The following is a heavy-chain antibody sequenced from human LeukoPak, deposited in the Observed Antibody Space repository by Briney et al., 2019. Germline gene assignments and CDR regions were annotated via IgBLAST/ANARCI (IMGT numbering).Heavy chain of an antibody. CDR3: ANRRRASRGYGMDV. CDR2: IIPIFGTA. D-gene: IGHD1-1*01. V-gene: IGHV1-69*13. Sequence: ASVKVSCKASGGTFSSYDISWVRQAPGQGLEWMGGIIPIFGTANYAQKFQGRVTITAAESTSTAYMELSSLRSEDTAVYYCANRRRASRGYGMDVWGQGITVTVSS. J-gene: IGHJ6*02. CDR1: GGTFSSYD.